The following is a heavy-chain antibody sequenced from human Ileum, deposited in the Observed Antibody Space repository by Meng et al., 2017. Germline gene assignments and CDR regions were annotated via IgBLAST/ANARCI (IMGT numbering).Heavy chain of an antibody. Sequence: QPSPWGRDLVTPPHTLPLTLAISGDRVSRDSGAWTWIRQSPSRGFEWLGRTFYRSKVNDDFAESVKSRITCTTDTSKNQFSLQLSSVTPEETAVYYCARGWYSSGFHSWGQGTLVTVSS. CDR2: TFYRSKVND. D-gene: IGHD6-19*01. J-gene: IGHJ4*02. CDR1: GDRVSRDSGA. CDR3: ARGWYSSGFHS. V-gene: IGHV6-1*01.